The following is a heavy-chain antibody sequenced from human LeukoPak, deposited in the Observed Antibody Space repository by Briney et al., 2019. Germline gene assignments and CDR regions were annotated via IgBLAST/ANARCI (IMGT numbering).Heavy chain of an antibody. D-gene: IGHD3-3*01. J-gene: IGHJ4*02. CDR1: GFTFSNYA. Sequence: GGSLRLSCAASGFTFSNYAMSWVRQAPGKGLEWVSAISGSGGSTYYADSVKGRFTISRDNSKNTLYLQMNSLRAEGTAVYYCAKDLEYYDFWSGYTDVYWGQGTLVTVSS. CDR3: AKDLEYYDFWSGYTDVY. CDR2: ISGSGGST. V-gene: IGHV3-23*01.